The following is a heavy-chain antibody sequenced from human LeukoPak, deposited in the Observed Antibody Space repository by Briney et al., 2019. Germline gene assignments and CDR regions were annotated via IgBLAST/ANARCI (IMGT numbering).Heavy chain of an antibody. CDR1: GGSFSGYY. Sequence: SETLSLACAVYGGSFSGYYWSWIRQPPGKGLEWIGEINHSGSTIYNPSLKSRVTISVDTSKNQFSLKLSSVTAADTAVYYCARAYSSGWYGYWGQGTLVTVSS. V-gene: IGHV4-34*01. D-gene: IGHD6-19*01. CDR2: INHSGST. CDR3: ARAYSSGWYGY. J-gene: IGHJ4*02.